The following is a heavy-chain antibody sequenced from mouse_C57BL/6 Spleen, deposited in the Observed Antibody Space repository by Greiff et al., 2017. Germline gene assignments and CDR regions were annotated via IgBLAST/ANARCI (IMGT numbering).Heavy chain of an antibody. CDR2: INPNNGGT. Sequence: EVQLQQSGPELVKPGASVKISCKASGYTFTDYYMNWVKQSHGKSLEWIGDINPNNGGTSYNQKFKGKATLTVDKSSSTAYMELRSLTSEDSAVYYCARGPGDYPYYFDYWGQGTTLTVSS. V-gene: IGHV1-26*01. D-gene: IGHD2-4*01. CDR3: ARGPGDYPYYFDY. J-gene: IGHJ2*01. CDR1: GYTFTDYY.